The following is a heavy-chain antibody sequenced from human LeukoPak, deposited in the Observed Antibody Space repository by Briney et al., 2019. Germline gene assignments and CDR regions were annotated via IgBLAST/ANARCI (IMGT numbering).Heavy chain of an antibody. CDR2: INPSGGST. V-gene: IGHV1-46*01. D-gene: IGHD2-15*01. J-gene: IGHJ4*02. CDR1: GYTSTSYY. CDR3: ARERQGYCSGGSCYSFDY. Sequence: ASVKVSCKASGYTSTSYYMHWVRQAPGQGLEWMEIINPSGGSTSYAQKFQGRVTMARDTSTSTVYMELSSLRPEDTAVYYCARERQGYCSGGSCYSFDYWGQGTLVTVSS.